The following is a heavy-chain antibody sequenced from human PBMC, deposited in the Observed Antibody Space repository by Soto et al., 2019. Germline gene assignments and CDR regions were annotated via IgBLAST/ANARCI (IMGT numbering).Heavy chain of an antibody. Sequence: ASVKVSCKASGYTFTSYYMHWVRQAPGQGLVWMGWISAYNGNTNYAQKLQGRVTMTTDTSTSTAYMELRSLRSDDTAVYYCARDYSSSWLPYHYYYMDVWGKGTTVTVSS. CDR2: ISAYNGNT. D-gene: IGHD6-13*01. CDR1: GYTFTSYY. CDR3: ARDYSSSWLPYHYYYMDV. V-gene: IGHV1-18*04. J-gene: IGHJ6*03.